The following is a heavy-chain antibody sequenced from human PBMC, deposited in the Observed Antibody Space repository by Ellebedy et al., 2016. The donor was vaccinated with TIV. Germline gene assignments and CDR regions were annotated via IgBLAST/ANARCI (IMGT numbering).Heavy chain of an antibody. CDR3: ARDGMIWGVCDY. CDR2: INSGGNT. Sequence: GGSLRLXXAASGFTVSSNYMSWVRQAPGKGLEWISVINSGGNTHYADSVKGRFTISRDNSKNTLCLQMNSLRAEDTAVYYCARDGMIWGVCDYWGQGTLVTVSS. D-gene: IGHD3-10*01. CDR1: GFTVSSNY. J-gene: IGHJ4*02. V-gene: IGHV3-53*05.